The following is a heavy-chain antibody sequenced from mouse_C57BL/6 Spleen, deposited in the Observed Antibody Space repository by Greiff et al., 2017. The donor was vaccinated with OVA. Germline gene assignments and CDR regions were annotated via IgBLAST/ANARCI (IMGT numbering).Heavy chain of an antibody. D-gene: IGHD1-1*01. CDR1: GYTFTSYW. CDR3: ARQFSNYYGSTSYWYFDV. J-gene: IGHJ1*03. V-gene: IGHV1-69*01. CDR2: IDPSDSYT. Sequence: VQLQQPGAELVMPGASVKLSCKASGYTFTSYWMHWVKQRPGQGLEWIGEIDPSDSYTNYNQKFKGKSTLTVDKSSSTAYMQLSSLTSEDSAVDYCARQFSNYYGSTSYWYFDVWGTGTTVTVSS.